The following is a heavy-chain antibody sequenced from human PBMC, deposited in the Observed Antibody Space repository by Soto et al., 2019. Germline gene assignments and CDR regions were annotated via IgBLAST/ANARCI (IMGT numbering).Heavy chain of an antibody. J-gene: IGHJ1*01. Sequence: QVQLVQSGAEVKKPGASVKVSCKASGYTFTSYAMHWVRQAPGQRLEWMGWINAGNGNTKYSQKFHGRVTITRDTSASTAYMELSSLRSEDTAVYYCARVVGATFVYFQHWGQGTLVTVSS. V-gene: IGHV1-3*01. CDR1: GYTFTSYA. CDR2: INAGNGNT. CDR3: ARVVGATFVYFQH. D-gene: IGHD1-26*01.